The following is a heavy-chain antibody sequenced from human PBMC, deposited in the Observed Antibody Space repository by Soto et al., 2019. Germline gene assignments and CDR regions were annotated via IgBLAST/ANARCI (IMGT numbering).Heavy chain of an antibody. Sequence: SVKVSCKASGGTFSSYAISWVRQAPGQGLEWMGGIIPIFGTANYAQKFQGRVTITADESTSTAYMELSSLRSEDTAVYYCASYYGSGKYYYYGMDVWGQGTTVTVSS. D-gene: IGHD3-10*01. J-gene: IGHJ6*02. CDR1: GGTFSSYA. V-gene: IGHV1-69*13. CDR3: ASYYGSGKYYYYGMDV. CDR2: IIPIFGTA.